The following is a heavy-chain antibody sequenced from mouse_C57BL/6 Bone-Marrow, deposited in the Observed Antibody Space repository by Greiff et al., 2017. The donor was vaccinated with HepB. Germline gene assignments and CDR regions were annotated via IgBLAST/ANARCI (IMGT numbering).Heavy chain of an antibody. D-gene: IGHD5-1-1*01. CDR1: GFTFSDYG. Sequence: EVKLVESGGGLVKPGGSLKLSCAASGFTFSDYGMHWVRQAPEKGLEWVAYISSGSSTIYYADTVKGRFTISRDNAKNTLFLQMTSLRSEDTAMYYCARGEILDAMDYWGQGTSVTVSS. J-gene: IGHJ4*01. CDR3: ARGEILDAMDY. CDR2: ISSGSSTI. V-gene: IGHV5-17*01.